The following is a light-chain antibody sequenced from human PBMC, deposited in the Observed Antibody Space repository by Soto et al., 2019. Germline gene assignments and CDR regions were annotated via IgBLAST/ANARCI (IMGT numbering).Light chain of an antibody. CDR3: QRYGSSSWP. Sequence: LSLSAGAVSLSPGERGTLSCRASQSVSSGHLAWYQQKPGQAPRLLIYGVSSRATGIPDRFSGSGSGTDFALTISRLEPEDFAGYYCQRYGSSSWPFGQGTKVDI. J-gene: IGKJ1*01. CDR1: QSVSSGH. V-gene: IGKV3-20*01. CDR2: GVS.